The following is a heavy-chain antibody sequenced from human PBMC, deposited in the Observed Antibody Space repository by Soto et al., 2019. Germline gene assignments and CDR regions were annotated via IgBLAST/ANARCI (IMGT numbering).Heavy chain of an antibody. CDR1: GFMFSSFA. V-gene: IGHV3-23*01. Sequence: LRLSCAGPGFMFSSFAMTWVRQAPGKGLEWVSTTRSNGEHTYYADSVKGRFTVSRDNSKNTLFLEMSSLRAEDSAIYYCAKDSKSVSVSAARVYGMDVWGQGTTVTVSS. D-gene: IGHD2-2*01. J-gene: IGHJ6*02. CDR3: AKDSKSVSVSAARVYGMDV. CDR2: TRSNGEHT.